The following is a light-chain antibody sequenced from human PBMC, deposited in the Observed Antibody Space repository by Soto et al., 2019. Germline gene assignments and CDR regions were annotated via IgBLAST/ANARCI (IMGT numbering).Light chain of an antibody. J-gene: IGLJ3*02. V-gene: IGLV2-23*01. Sequence: QSALTQPRSVSGSPGQSVTISCTGTSSDVDDYNFVSWYQQHPGKAPKLMIYEGSKRPSGVSNRFSGSKSGNTASLTISGLQAEDEADYYCCSYAGSSTLVFGGGTKLTVL. CDR1: SSDVDDYNF. CDR2: EGS. CDR3: CSYAGSSTLV.